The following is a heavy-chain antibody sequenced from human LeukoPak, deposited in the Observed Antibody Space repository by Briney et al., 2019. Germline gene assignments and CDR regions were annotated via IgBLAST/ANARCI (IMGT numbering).Heavy chain of an antibody. D-gene: IGHD3-9*01. CDR2: INPNSGGT. CDR1: GYTFTGYY. CDR3: ARELWDILTGYYPGREYWFDP. J-gene: IGHJ5*02. V-gene: IGHV1-2*02. Sequence: ASVKVSCKASGYTFTGYYMHWVRQAPGQGLEWVGWINPNSGGTNYAQKFQGRVTMTRDTSISTAYMELSRLRSDDTAVYYCARELWDILTGYYPGREYWFDPWGQGTLVTVSS.